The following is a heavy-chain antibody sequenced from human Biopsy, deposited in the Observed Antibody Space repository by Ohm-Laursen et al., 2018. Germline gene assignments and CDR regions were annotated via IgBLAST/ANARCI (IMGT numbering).Heavy chain of an antibody. V-gene: IGHV4-39*01. D-gene: IGHD5-24*01. CDR3: ARHDGNGPFALDS. CDR2: VYHSGTT. J-gene: IGHJ4*02. CDR1: GGSIRSGSNY. Sequence: GTLSLTCSVSGGSIRSGSNYWAWIRQPPGKGLEWIGSVYHSGTTYYSPSLKSRVSISVDTSKNQLSLKVTSVTAADTAAYYCARHDGNGPFALDSWGQGTLVTVSS.